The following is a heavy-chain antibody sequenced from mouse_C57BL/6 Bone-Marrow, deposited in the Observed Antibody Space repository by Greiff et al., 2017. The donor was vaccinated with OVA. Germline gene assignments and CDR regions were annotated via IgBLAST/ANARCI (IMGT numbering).Heavy chain of an antibody. CDR3: ARSDDYDRGEAY. Sequence: QVQLQQSGAELARPGASVKLSCKASGYTFTSYGISWVKQRTGQGLEWIGEIYPRSGNPYYNEKFKGKATLTADKSSSTAYMELRSLTSEDSAVYFCARSDDYDRGEAYWGQGTLVTVSA. CDR2: IYPRSGNP. V-gene: IGHV1-81*01. D-gene: IGHD2-4*01. CDR1: GYTFTSYG. J-gene: IGHJ3*01.